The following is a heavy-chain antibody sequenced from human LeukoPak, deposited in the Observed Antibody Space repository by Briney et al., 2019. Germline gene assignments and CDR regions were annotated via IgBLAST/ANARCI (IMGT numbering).Heavy chain of an antibody. CDR2: IYYSGST. V-gene: IGHV4-59*01. J-gene: IGHJ4*02. CDR1: GGSLSSYY. D-gene: IGHD4-23*01. CDR3: ARGGTVVNGFDY. Sequence: SETLSLTCTVSGGSLSSYYWSWIRQSPGKGLEGIGYIYYSGSTNYNPSLKSRVTISVDTSKNQFSLKLSSVTAADTAVYYCARGGTVVNGFDYWGQGTLVTVSS.